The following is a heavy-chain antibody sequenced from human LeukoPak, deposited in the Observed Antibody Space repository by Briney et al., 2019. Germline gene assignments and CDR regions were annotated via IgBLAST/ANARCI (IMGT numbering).Heavy chain of an antibody. D-gene: IGHD3-10*01. CDR1: GFTFRSYG. Sequence: PGGSLRLSCAASGFTFRSYGMHWVRQAPGKGLEWVAVISYDGSNKYYADSVKGRFTISRDNSKNTLYLQMNSLRAEDTAVSYCAKDVLLWFGESPHDYWGEGTLVTVSS. CDR2: ISYDGSNK. CDR3: AKDVLLWFGESPHDY. J-gene: IGHJ4*02. V-gene: IGHV3-30*18.